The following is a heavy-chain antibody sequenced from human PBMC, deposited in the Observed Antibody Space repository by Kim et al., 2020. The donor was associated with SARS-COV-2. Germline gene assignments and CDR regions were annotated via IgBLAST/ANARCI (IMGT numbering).Heavy chain of an antibody. Sequence: SETLSLTCTVSGGSVSNSTYYWAWIRQPPGKGLEWIGTIYYTGRTYYSPSIKSRVTISVDTPKNQFSLNLRAVTAADTAVYYCARLYHYDSSGYYAHYYYYGIDVWGQGTTVTVSS. D-gene: IGHD3-22*01. CDR1: GGSVSNSTYY. J-gene: IGHJ6*02. V-gene: IGHV4-39*01. CDR2: IYYTGRT. CDR3: ARLYHYDSSGYYAHYYYYGIDV.